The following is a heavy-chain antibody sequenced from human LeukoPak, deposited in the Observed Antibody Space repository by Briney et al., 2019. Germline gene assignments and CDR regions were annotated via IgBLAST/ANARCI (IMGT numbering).Heavy chain of an antibody. J-gene: IGHJ4*02. CDR1: GFTFSSCA. Sequence: GGSLRLSCAASGFTFSSCAMSWVRQAPGKGLEWVSTISGSGGSTYYADSVKGRFTISRDNSKNTLYLQMNSLRAEDTAMYYCAKLLRGHSHGGFDSWGQGTLVTVSS. CDR2: ISGSGGST. D-gene: IGHD5-18*01. V-gene: IGHV3-23*01. CDR3: AKLLRGHSHGGFDS.